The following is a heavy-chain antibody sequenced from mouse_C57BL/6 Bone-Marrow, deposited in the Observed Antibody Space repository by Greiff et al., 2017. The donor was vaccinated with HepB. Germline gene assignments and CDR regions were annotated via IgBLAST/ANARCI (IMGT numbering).Heavy chain of an antibody. CDR1: GFNIKDDY. Sequence: VQLQQSGAELVRPGASVKLSCTASGFNIKDDYMHWVKQRPEQGLEWIGWIDPENGDTEYASKFQGKATITADTSSNTAYLQLSSLTSEDTAVYYCTTDGNSTWFAYWGQGTRVTVSA. CDR2: IDPENGDT. CDR3: TTDGNSTWFAY. V-gene: IGHV14-4*01. D-gene: IGHD2-1*01. J-gene: IGHJ3*01.